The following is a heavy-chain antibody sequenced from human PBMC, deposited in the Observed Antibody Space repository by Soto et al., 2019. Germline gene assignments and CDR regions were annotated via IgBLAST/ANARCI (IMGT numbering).Heavy chain of an antibody. Sequence: QVLLQQWGAGLLKPSETLSLTCAVYGGSFSGYYWSWIRQPPGKGLEWIGEINHSGSTNYNPSLKSRVTISVDTSKNQFSLKLSSVTAADTAVYYCARGPSLGRRSDSWTFDYWGQGTLVTVSS. J-gene: IGHJ4*02. CDR3: ARGPSLGRRSDSWTFDY. CDR1: GGSFSGYY. V-gene: IGHV4-34*01. D-gene: IGHD6-13*01. CDR2: INHSGST.